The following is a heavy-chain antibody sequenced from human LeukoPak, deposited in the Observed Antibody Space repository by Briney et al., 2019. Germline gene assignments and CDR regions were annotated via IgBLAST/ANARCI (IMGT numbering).Heavy chain of an antibody. CDR3: ARAAAYDSSGYYVVATYQFDY. V-gene: IGHV1-58*02. CDR2: IVVGSGNT. CDR1: GFTFTSSA. Sequence: GASVKVSCKASGFTFTSSAMQWVRQARGQRLEWIGWIVVGSGNTNYAQKFQERVTITRDMSTSTAYMELSSLRSEDTAVYYCARAAAYDSSGYYVVATYQFDYWGQGTLVTVSS. D-gene: IGHD3-22*01. J-gene: IGHJ4*02.